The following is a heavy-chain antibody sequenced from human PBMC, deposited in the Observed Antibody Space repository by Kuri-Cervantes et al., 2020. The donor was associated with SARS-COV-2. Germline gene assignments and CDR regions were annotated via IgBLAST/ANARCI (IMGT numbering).Heavy chain of an antibody. CDR1: GGTFSSYA. CDR2: INPSGGST. D-gene: IGHD3-3*01. CDR3: AREEGTYDFWSGYYKTPFDY. V-gene: IGHV1-46*01. J-gene: IGHJ4*02. Sequence: ASVKVSCKASGGTFSSYAISWVRQAPGQGLEWMGIINPSGGSTSYAQKFQGRVTMTRDTSTSTVYMELSSLRSEDTAVYYCAREEGTYDFWSGYYKTPFDYRGQGTLVTVSS.